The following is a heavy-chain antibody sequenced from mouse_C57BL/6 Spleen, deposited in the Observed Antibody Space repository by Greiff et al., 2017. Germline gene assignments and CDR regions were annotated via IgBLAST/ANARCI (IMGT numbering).Heavy chain of an antibody. CDR3: AREHGSRYFDY. V-gene: IGHV1-52*01. Sequence: VQLQQPGAELVRPGSSVKLSCKASGYTFTSYWMHWVKQRPIQGLEWIGNIDPSDSETHYNQKFKDKATLTVDKSSSTAYMQLSSLTSEDSADYYWAREHGSRYFDYWGQGTTLTVSS. CDR2: IDPSDSET. J-gene: IGHJ2*01. D-gene: IGHD1-1*01. CDR1: GYTFTSYW.